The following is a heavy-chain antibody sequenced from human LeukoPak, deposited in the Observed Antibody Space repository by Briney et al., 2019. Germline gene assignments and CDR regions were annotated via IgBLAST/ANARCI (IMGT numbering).Heavy chain of an antibody. V-gene: IGHV1-69*05. J-gene: IGHJ4*02. CDR2: IIPIFGTA. Sequence: SVKVSCKASGGTFSSYAISWVRQAPGQGLEWLGGIIPIFGTANYAQKFQGRVTITTDESTSTAYMELSSLRSEDTAVYYCASQSIAVAVLFDYWGQGTLVTVSS. CDR1: GGTFSSYA. D-gene: IGHD6-19*01. CDR3: ASQSIAVAVLFDY.